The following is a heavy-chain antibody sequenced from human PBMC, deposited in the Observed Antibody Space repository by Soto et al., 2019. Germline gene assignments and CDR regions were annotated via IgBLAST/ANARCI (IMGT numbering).Heavy chain of an antibody. CDR1: GYTFTSYD. D-gene: IGHD3-10*01. Sequence: QVQLVQSGAEVKKPGASVKVSCKASGYTFTSYDSRWVRQAPGQGLEWMGWISAYNGNTNYAQKLQDRVTMTTDTATSTAYMELRSLRSDDTAVYYCAREGGTMGAGWFDPWGQGTLVTVSS. CDR3: AREGGTMGAGWFDP. CDR2: ISAYNGNT. J-gene: IGHJ5*02. V-gene: IGHV1-18*01.